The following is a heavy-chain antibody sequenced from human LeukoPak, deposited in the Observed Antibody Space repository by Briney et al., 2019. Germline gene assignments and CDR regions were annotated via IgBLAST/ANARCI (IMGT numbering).Heavy chain of an antibody. J-gene: IGHJ6*03. CDR3: ARDYGVPAASSYYYYMDV. CDR2: ISSSSSYI. CDR1: GFTFSSYS. Sequence: PGGSLRLSCAASGFTFSSYSMNWVRQAPGKGLEWVSSISSSSSYIYYADSVKGRFTISRDNAKNSLYLQTNSLRAEDTAVYYCARDYGVPAASSYYYYMDVWGKGTTVTVSS. D-gene: IGHD2-2*01. V-gene: IGHV3-21*01.